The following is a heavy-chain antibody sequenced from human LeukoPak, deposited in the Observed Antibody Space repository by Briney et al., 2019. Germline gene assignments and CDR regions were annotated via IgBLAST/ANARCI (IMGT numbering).Heavy chain of an antibody. V-gene: IGHV3-30*04. CDR2: ISYDGRNK. CDR3: ARLRSSSWYATGWYFDL. CDR1: GFTFSSYA. J-gene: IGHJ2*01. Sequence: GGSLRLSCAASGFTFSSYAMSWVRQAPGKGLEWVAAISYDGRNKYYADSVKGRFTISRDNSKNTVYLQMNSLRAEDTAVYYCARLRSSSWYATGWYFDLWGRGTLVTVSS. D-gene: IGHD6-13*01.